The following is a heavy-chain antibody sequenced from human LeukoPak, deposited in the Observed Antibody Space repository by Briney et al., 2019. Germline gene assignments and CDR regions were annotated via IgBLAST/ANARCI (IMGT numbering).Heavy chain of an antibody. Sequence: GGSLRLSCAASGFTFDSYDMHWVRQAPGKGLEYVSAISRNGGSTFYANSVKGRFTISRDNSKNRLYLQMGSLRAEDTAVYYCARGGRGHDFSPNYYYDLDVLGQGTTVTVSS. V-gene: IGHV3-64*01. CDR1: GFTFDSYD. CDR3: ARGGRGHDFSPNYYYDLDV. CDR2: ISRNGGST. J-gene: IGHJ6*02. D-gene: IGHD3-3*01.